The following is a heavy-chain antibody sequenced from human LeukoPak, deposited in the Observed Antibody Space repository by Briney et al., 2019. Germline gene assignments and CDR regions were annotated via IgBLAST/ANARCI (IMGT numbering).Heavy chain of an antibody. V-gene: IGHV4-34*01. Sequence: SETLSLTCAVYGGSFSGYYWSWICQPPGKGLEWIGEINHSGSTNYNPSLKSRVTISVDTSKNQFSLKLSSVTAADTAVYYCARKGRRGPRGWFDPWGQGTLVTVSS. CDR1: GGSFSGYY. D-gene: IGHD1-1*01. CDR2: INHSGST. CDR3: ARKGRRGPRGWFDP. J-gene: IGHJ5*02.